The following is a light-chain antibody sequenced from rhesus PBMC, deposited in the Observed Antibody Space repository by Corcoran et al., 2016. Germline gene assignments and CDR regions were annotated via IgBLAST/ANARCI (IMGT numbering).Light chain of an antibody. J-gene: IGKJ2*01. CDR1: QSVSSS. Sequence: EIVMTQSPATLSLSPGERATLSCRASQSVSSSLAWYQQRPGQAPRLLFYGETSRATGIPDRFSGSGSGTDFTLTISSREPEDVAVYYCLQHSNWPMYSFGQGTKVEIK. CDR3: LQHSNWPMYS. V-gene: IGKV3-24*01. CDR2: GET.